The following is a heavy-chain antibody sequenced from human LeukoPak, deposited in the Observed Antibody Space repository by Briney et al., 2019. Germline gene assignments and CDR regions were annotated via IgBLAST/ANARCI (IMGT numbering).Heavy chain of an antibody. J-gene: IGHJ5*02. CDR3: ARRSFVVVPAAIMDWFDP. CDR2: INPSGGST. V-gene: IGHV1-46*01. D-gene: IGHD2-2*01. Sequence: ASVKVSCKASGYTFTSYDINWVRQAPGQGLEWMGIINPSGGSTSYAQKFQSRVTTTRDMSTSTVYMELSSLRSEDTAVYYCARRSFVVVPAAIMDWFDPWGQGTLVTVSS. CDR1: GYTFTSYD.